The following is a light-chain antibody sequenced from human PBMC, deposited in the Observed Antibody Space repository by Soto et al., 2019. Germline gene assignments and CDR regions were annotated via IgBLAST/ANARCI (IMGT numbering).Light chain of an antibody. CDR1: QDFSNY. CDR3: QQLNSFPLT. J-gene: IGKJ4*01. Sequence: DIQFTQSPSFLSSSIGDRVTITCLSSQDFSNYLAWYQKKPGEAPKLLIYVASTLHSGLPSRFSGSGSGTEFTLTISSLQPEDFATYYCQQLNSFPLTFGGGTKVDIK. CDR2: VAS. V-gene: IGKV1-9*01.